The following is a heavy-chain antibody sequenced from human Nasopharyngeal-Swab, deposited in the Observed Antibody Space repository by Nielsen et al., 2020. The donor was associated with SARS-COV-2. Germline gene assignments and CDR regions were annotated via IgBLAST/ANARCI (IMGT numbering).Heavy chain of an antibody. CDR1: GYTFTSYD. Sequence: ASVKVSCKASGYTFTSYDINWVRQATGQGLEWMGWMNPNSGNTGYAQKFQGRVTMTRNTSISTAYMELSSLRSEDTAVYYCARGSMVSIGPFHYYYYYYMDVWGKGTTVTVSS. V-gene: IGHV1-8*01. CDR2: MNPNSGNT. CDR3: ARGSMVSIGPFHYYYYYYMDV. J-gene: IGHJ6*03. D-gene: IGHD3-3*02.